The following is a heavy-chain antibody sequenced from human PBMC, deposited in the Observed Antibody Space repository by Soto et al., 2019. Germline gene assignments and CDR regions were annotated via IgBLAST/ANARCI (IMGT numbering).Heavy chain of an antibody. V-gene: IGHV4-59*01. D-gene: IGHD3-16*02. CDR2: IYYSGST. J-gene: IGHJ6*02. CDR1: GGSISSYY. Sequence: SETLSLTCTVSGGSISSYYWSWIRQPPGKGLEWIGYIYYSGSTNYNPSLKSRVTISVDTSKNQFSLKLSSVTAADTAVYYCARDSHVIWLYDLDVLYPEATDTVSS. CDR3: ARDSHVIWLYDLDV.